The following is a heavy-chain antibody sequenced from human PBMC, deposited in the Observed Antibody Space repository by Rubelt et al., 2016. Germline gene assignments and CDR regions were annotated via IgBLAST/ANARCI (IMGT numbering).Heavy chain of an antibody. D-gene: IGHD6-13*01. J-gene: IGHJ4*02. CDR1: GGSITTYH. CDR3: ARDSAGFDY. CDR2: ISYTGST. V-gene: IGHV4-59*01. Sequence: QVQLQESGPGLVKPSETLSLTCTVSGGSITTYHWSWIRQPPGKGLEWIGYISYTGSTKYSPSLKSRVAISVDTSKNQFSLRLGSGTAADTAVYFCARDSAGFDYWGQGTLVTVSS.